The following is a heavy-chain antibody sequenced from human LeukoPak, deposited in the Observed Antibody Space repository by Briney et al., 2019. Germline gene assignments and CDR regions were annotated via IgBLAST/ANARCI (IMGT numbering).Heavy chain of an antibody. CDR3: AKDRDYDFWSGYYLFDP. CDR1: GFTFDDYA. Sequence: PGGSLRLSCAASGFTFDDYAMHWVRQAPGKDLEWVSGISWNSGSIGYADSVKGRFTISRDNAKNSLYLQMNSLRAEDTALYYCAKDRDYDFWSGYYLFDPWGQGTLVTVSS. V-gene: IGHV3-9*01. J-gene: IGHJ5*02. D-gene: IGHD3-3*01. CDR2: ISWNSGSI.